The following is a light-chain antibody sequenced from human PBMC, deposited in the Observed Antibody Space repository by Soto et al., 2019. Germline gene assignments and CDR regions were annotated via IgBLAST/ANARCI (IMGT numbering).Light chain of an antibody. V-gene: IGKV3-15*01. CDR3: QQYGTPRSVT. J-gene: IGKJ5*01. CDR1: QSVATS. CDR2: GAS. Sequence: EAVLTQSPATLSVFPGERATLSCRASQSVATSLAWYQQRPGQAPRLLIYGASKRAIGLPARFSGSGSGTEFTLTITSLQSEDFAVYYCQQYGTPRSVTFGQGTRLEIK.